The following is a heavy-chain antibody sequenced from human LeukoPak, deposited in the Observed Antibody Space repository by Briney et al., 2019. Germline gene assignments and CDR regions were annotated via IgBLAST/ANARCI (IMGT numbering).Heavy chain of an antibody. Sequence: GGSLRLSCAASGFTSSSYWMSWVRQAPGKGLEWVANIKQDGSEKYYVDSVKGRFTISRDNAKNSLYLQMNSLRAEDTAVYYCASYYGDYACDYWGQGTLVTVSS. D-gene: IGHD4-17*01. CDR1: GFTSSSYW. CDR3: ASYYGDYACDY. J-gene: IGHJ4*02. CDR2: IKQDGSEK. V-gene: IGHV3-7*01.